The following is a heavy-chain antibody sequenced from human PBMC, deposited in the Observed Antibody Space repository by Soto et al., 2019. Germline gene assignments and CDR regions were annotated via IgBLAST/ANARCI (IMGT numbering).Heavy chain of an antibody. V-gene: IGHV4-4*02. J-gene: IGHJ4*02. CDR1: CGSISSSNW. Sequence: SETLSLTCAVSCGSISSSNWWSWVRQPPGKGLEWIGEIYHSGSTNYNPSLKSRVTISVDKSKNQFSLKLSSVTAADTAVYYCASRKGLTGYYTLDYWGQGTLVTVSS. D-gene: IGHD3-9*01. CDR3: ASRKGLTGYYTLDY. CDR2: IYHSGST.